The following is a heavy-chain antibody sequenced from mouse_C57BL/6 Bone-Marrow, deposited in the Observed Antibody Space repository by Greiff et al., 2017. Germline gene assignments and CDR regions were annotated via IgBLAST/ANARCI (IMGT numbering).Heavy chain of an antibody. CDR2: ISGGGGNT. V-gene: IGHV5-9*01. J-gene: IGHJ3*01. CDR3: ARRQVWFAD. CDR1: GFTFSSYT. Sequence: EVQLVESGGGLVKPGGSLKLSCAASGFTFSSYTMSWVRQTPEKRLEWVATISGGGGNTYYPDSVKGRFTISRDNAKNTLYLQMSSLRSEDTALYYCARRQVWFADWGQGTLVTVSA. D-gene: IGHD3-2*01.